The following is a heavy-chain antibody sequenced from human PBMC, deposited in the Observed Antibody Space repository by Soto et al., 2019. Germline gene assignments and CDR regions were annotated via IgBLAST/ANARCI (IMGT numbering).Heavy chain of an antibody. Sequence: AASVKVSCKASGGTFSSYAISWVRQAPGQGLEWMGGIIPIFGTANYAQKFQGRVTITADESTSTAYMGLSSLRSEDTAVYYCAREEIDYDFWSGSEPQDAFDIWGQGTMVTVSS. CDR3: AREEIDYDFWSGSEPQDAFDI. CDR2: IIPIFGTA. D-gene: IGHD3-3*01. V-gene: IGHV1-69*13. J-gene: IGHJ3*02. CDR1: GGTFSSYA.